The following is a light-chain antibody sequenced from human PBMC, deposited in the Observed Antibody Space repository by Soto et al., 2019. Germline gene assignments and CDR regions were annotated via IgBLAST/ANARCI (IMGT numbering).Light chain of an antibody. CDR2: DVI. CDR3: SSYTPTDTPYV. J-gene: IGLJ1*01. V-gene: IGLV2-14*03. Sequence: QSAPTQPASVSGSPGQSITIPCTGTSSDIGAYNYVSWYQQHPGKAPKLMIYDVINRPSGVSNRFSGSKSGNTASLTISGLQAEDEADYYCSSYTPTDTPYVFGTGTKLTVL. CDR1: SSDIGAYNY.